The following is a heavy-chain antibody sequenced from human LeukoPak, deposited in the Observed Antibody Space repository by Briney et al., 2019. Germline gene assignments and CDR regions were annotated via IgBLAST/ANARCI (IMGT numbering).Heavy chain of an antibody. Sequence: GASVKVSCKASGYTFTGYYLHWVRQPPGQGLEWMGWSNPNSAGTFYAPTFQGRVTMTRDTSISTAYLELSRLGSADTAVYYCTRDYNILTGYSHFIDYWGQGTLVTVSS. CDR2: SNPNSAGT. V-gene: IGHV1-2*02. D-gene: IGHD3-9*01. CDR1: GYTFTGYY. CDR3: TRDYNILTGYSHFIDY. J-gene: IGHJ4*02.